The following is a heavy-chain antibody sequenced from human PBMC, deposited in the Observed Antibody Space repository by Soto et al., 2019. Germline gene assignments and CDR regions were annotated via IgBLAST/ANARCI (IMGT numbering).Heavy chain of an antibody. J-gene: IGHJ5*02. CDR2: ISSSSSTI. CDR1: GFTFSSYS. Sequence: EVQLVESGGGLVQPGGSLRLSCAASGFTFSSYSMNWVRQAPGKGLEWVSYISSSSSTIYYADSVKGRFTISRDKAKNSLYLQMNSLRAEYTAVYYCAREEGLLNWFGPWGQGTLVTFSS. D-gene: IGHD1-26*01. V-gene: IGHV3-48*01. CDR3: AREEGLLNWFGP.